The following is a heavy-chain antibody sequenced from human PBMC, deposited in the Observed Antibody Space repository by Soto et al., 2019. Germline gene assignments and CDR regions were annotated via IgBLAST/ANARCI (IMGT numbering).Heavy chain of an antibody. CDR1: GFTFSDHY. Sequence: GGSLRLSCAASGFTFSDHYMDWVRQAPGKGLEWVGRTRNKANSYTTEYAASVKGRFTISRDDSKNSLYLQMNSLKTEDTAVYYCARSIAAAGNDYWGQGTLVTVSS. CDR2: TRNKANSYTT. V-gene: IGHV3-72*01. CDR3: ARSIAAAGNDY. D-gene: IGHD6-13*01. J-gene: IGHJ4*02.